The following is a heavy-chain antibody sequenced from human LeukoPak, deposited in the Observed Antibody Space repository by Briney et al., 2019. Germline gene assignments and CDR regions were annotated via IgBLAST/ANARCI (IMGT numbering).Heavy chain of an antibody. D-gene: IGHD3-3*01. V-gene: IGHV1-46*01. J-gene: IGHJ3*02. Sequence: ASVKVSCKASGYTFTSYYMHWVRQAPGQGLEWMGIINPSGGSTSYAQKFQGRVTMTRDMSTSTVYMELSRLRSDDTAVYYCARDRQEWFSNHAFDIWGQGTMVTVSS. CDR2: INPSGGST. CDR1: GYTFTSYY. CDR3: ARDRQEWFSNHAFDI.